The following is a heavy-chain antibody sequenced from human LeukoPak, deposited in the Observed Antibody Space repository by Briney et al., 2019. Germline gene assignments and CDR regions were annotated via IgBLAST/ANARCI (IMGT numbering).Heavy chain of an antibody. J-gene: IGHJ3*02. CDR2: IRYDGSNK. V-gene: IGHV3-30*02. Sequence: GGSLRLSCEASGFTFDTFGMHWVRQAPGKGLEWVTFIRYDGSNKFYADSVKGRFTISRDNSKNTPYLQMNSLRPEDTSVYYCAKDRSSAWNTFHKWGQGTMVTVS. D-gene: IGHD6-19*01. CDR1: GFTFDTFG. CDR3: AKDRSSAWNTFHK.